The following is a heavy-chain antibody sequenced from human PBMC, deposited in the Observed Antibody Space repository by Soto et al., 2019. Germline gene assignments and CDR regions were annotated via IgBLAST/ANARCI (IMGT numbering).Heavy chain of an antibody. CDR1: GFTFSSYG. Sequence: QVQLVESGGGVVQPGRSLRLSCAASGFTFSSYGMHWVRQAPGKGLEWVAVISYDGSNKYYADSVKGRFTISRDNSKNTLYLQRNSLRAEDTAVYYCAKVPRQWLVRAKYFQHWGQGTLVTVSS. V-gene: IGHV3-30*18. D-gene: IGHD6-19*01. CDR3: AKVPRQWLVRAKYFQH. CDR2: ISYDGSNK. J-gene: IGHJ1*01.